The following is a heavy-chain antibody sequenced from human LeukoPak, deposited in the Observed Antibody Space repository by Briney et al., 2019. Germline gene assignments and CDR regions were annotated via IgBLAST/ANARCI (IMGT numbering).Heavy chain of an antibody. CDR2: ISSTGSTI. CDR1: GFTFSSYE. CDR3: ARGFSGYYGSGSYYYYFDY. J-gene: IGHJ4*02. V-gene: IGHV3-48*03. D-gene: IGHD3-10*01. Sequence: PGGSLRLSCAASGFTFSSYEMNWVRRAPGKGLEWVSYISSTGSTIYYADSLKGRFTTSRDNAKNSLYLRMNILRAEDTAVYYCARGFSGYYGSGSYYYYFDYWGQGTLVTVSS.